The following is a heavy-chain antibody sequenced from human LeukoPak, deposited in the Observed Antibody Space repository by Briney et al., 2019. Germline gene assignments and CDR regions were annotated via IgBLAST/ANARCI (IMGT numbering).Heavy chain of an antibody. V-gene: IGHV1-24*01. CDR1: GYTLTELS. Sequence: ASVKVSCKVSGYTLTELSMHWVRQAPGKGLEWMEGFDPEDGETIYAQKFQGRVTMIEDTSTDTAYMELSSLRSEDTAVYYCAITEYNWNDRDDYWGQGTLVTVSS. CDR2: FDPEDGET. D-gene: IGHD1-20*01. CDR3: AITEYNWNDRDDY. J-gene: IGHJ4*02.